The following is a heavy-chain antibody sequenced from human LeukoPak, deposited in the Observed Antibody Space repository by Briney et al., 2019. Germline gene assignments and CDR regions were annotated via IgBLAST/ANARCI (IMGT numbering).Heavy chain of an antibody. CDR2: ISGSGGST. J-gene: IGHJ4*02. CDR1: AFTLRSYA. CDR3: AKGAASRGYTYVAN. Sequence: PGGSLRLSCAASAFTLRSYAMIWVRQAPGKGLDWVSGISGSGGSTYYSDSAKGRFTISRDNSNNTLYLQMNSLRAEDTAVYYCAKGAASRGYTYVANWGQGTLVTVSS. V-gene: IGHV3-23*01. D-gene: IGHD5-18*01.